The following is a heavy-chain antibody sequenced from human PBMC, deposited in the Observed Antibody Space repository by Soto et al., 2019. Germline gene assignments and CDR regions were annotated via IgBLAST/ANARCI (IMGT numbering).Heavy chain of an antibody. CDR1: GFGFSTHA. CDR3: AQGFNYGATKHIDH. CDR2: ITNTGITT. Sequence: GGSLRLSCAASGFGFSTHALSWVRQAPGKGLEWLSSITNTGITTHYADSVKGRFTISRENSRNTLHLQMNNLRVDDTAVYYRAQGFNYGATKHIDHWGQGTLVTVSS. D-gene: IGHD4-17*01. J-gene: IGHJ4*02. V-gene: IGHV3-23*01.